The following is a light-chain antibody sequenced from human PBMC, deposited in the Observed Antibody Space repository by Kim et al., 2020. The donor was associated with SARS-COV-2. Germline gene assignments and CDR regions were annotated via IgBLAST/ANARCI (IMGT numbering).Light chain of an antibody. CDR1: QTVTVS. V-gene: IGKV1-39*01. CDR3: QQSHNLPFT. Sequence: ASIGDRVTITCRTSQTVTVSLNWYQHKPGKAPVLLIYSISNLQIGVPSRFTGSGSGTDFTLTISGLQAEDFATYYCQQSHNLPFTFGQGTKLEI. J-gene: IGKJ2*01. CDR2: SIS.